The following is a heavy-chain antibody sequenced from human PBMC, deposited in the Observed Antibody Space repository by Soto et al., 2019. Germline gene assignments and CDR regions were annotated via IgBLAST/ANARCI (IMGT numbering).Heavy chain of an antibody. J-gene: IGHJ4*02. CDR3: ARYGSGSYYNDFDY. CDR2: ISSNGGST. CDR1: GFTFSSYA. Sequence: EVQLVESGGGLVQPGGSLRLSCAASGFTFSSYAMHWVRQAPGKGLEYVSAISSNGGSTYYANSVKGRFTISRDNSKNTLYLQMGSLRAEDMAVYYYARYGSGSYYNDFDYWGQGTLVTVSS. D-gene: IGHD3-10*01. V-gene: IGHV3-64*01.